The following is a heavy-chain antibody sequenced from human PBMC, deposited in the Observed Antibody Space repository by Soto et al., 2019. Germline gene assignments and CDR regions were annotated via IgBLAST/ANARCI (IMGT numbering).Heavy chain of an antibody. J-gene: IGHJ4*02. CDR2: IIPILGIA. V-gene: IGHV1-69*02. CDR3: ARRNLTIFGVVFDY. D-gene: IGHD3-3*01. Sequence: SVKVSCKASGGTFSIYTISWVRQAPGQGLEWMGRIIPILGIANYAQKFQGRVTITADKSTSTAYMELSSLRSEDTAVYYCARRNLTIFGVVFDYWGQGTLVTVS. CDR1: GGTFSIYT.